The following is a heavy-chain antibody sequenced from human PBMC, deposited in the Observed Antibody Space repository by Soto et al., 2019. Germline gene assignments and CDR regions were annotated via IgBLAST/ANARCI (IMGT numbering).Heavy chain of an antibody. V-gene: IGHV3-7*01. J-gene: IGHJ4*02. D-gene: IGHD6-6*01. CDR1: GFTFSDSW. CDR2: ISADGRET. Sequence: EEQLVESGGGLVQPGGSLRLSCAASGFTFSDSWMNWVRQAPGKGLEWVAYISADGRETNHVDSVKGRFTISRDNAKNSLYPQMNSLRVEDTAVYYCARKPRLLELWGQGTLVTVTS. CDR3: ARKPRLLEL.